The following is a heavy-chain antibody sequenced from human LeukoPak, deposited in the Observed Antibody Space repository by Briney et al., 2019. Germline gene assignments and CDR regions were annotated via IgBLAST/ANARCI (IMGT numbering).Heavy chain of an antibody. Sequence: PGGSLRLSCAASGFTFTTYWMSWVRQAPGKGLEWVANIKQDGTEKYYVDSVKGRFTISRDNAKNSLYLQMNSLRAEDTAVYYCAKDRNGRTYDFWSGYYPLDNWFDPWGQGTLVTVSS. J-gene: IGHJ5*02. D-gene: IGHD3-3*01. V-gene: IGHV3-7*01. CDR1: GFTFTTYW. CDR2: IKQDGTEK. CDR3: AKDRNGRTYDFWSGYYPLDNWFDP.